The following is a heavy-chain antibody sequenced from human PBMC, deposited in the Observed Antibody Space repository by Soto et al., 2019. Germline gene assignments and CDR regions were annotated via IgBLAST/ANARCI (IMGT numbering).Heavy chain of an antibody. CDR3: ARKVVGSTSRPDYWYFDL. Sequence: EVQLLESGGDSVQPGGSVRLSCAGSGFTFINYAMNWVRQAPGKGLEWVSTISGGGDATFFADSVRGRFTFSRDNSKNTVTLQMKSLGVDSTAVYYCARKVVGSTSRPDYWYFDLWGRGTLVTVSS. D-gene: IGHD2-21*01. CDR1: GFTFINYA. CDR2: ISGGGDAT. V-gene: IGHV3-23*01. J-gene: IGHJ2*01.